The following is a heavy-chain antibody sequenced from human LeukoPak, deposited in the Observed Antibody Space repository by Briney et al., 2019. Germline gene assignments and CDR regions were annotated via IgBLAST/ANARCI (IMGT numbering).Heavy chain of an antibody. J-gene: IGHJ6*02. V-gene: IGHV3-30*18. CDR1: GFTFSSYG. Sequence: GGSLRLSCAASGFTFSSYGMHWVRQAPGKGLEWVAVISYDGSNKYYADSEKGRFTISRDNSKNTLYLQMNSLRAEDTAVYYCAKSNPTNYDFWSGYYTGYYGMDVWGQGTTVTVSS. D-gene: IGHD3-3*01. CDR2: ISYDGSNK. CDR3: AKSNPTNYDFWSGYYTGYYGMDV.